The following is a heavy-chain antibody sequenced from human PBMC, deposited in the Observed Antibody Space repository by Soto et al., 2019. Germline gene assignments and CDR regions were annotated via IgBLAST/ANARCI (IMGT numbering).Heavy chain of an antibody. CDR1: GYTFTIYG. D-gene: IGHD3-9*01. CDR3: ARDHRDILTGYYGYFDF. Sequence: GASVKVSCKASGYTFTIYGISWVRQAPGQGLEWMGWISAYNGNTNYAQKLQGRVTMTTDTSTSTAYMELRSLRSDDTAVYYCARDHRDILTGYYGYFDFWGQGTLVTVSS. CDR2: ISAYNGNT. J-gene: IGHJ4*02. V-gene: IGHV1-18*01.